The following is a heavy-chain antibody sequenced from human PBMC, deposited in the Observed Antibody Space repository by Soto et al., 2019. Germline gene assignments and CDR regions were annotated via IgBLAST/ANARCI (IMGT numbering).Heavy chain of an antibody. D-gene: IGHD3-3*01. J-gene: IGHJ3*02. Sequence: RRIMKKAGKGLEWIGRIYTSGSTNYNPSLKSRVTMSVDTSKNQFSLKLSSVTVADTAVYYCARDRAYDFWSGYGDAFDIWGQGTMVTGSS. CDR2: IYTSGST. V-gene: IGHV4-4*07. CDR3: ARDRAYDFWSGYGDAFDI.